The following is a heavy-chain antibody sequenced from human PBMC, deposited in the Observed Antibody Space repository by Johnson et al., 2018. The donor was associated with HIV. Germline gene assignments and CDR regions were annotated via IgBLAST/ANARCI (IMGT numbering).Heavy chain of an antibody. CDR1: GFTVSDNY. D-gene: IGHD2-15*01. CDR2: IYSGGRT. Sequence: VQLVESGGGLIQPGGSLRLSCAASGFTVSDNYMTWVRQAPGKGLEWVSVIYSGGRTYYADFVQGRFTISRANSKNTVYLLMNSLRGEDTAGYYCARILLGYCRAWGQGTMVTVSS. CDR3: ARILLGYCRA. V-gene: IGHV3-53*01. J-gene: IGHJ3*01.